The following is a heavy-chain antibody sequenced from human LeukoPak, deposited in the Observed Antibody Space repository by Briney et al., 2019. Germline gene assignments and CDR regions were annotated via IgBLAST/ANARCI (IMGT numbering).Heavy chain of an antibody. CDR2: IWYDGSNK. CDR3: AREAVDFWSGLTRYGMDV. D-gene: IGHD3-3*01. Sequence: PGGSLRLSCAALGFTFSSYGMHWARQAPGKGREGVAVIWYDGSNKYYADSVKGRFIISRDNSKNTLYLQMNSLRAEDTAVYYCAREAVDFWSGLTRYGMDVWGQGTTVTVSS. J-gene: IGHJ6*02. CDR1: GFTFSSYG. V-gene: IGHV3-33*01.